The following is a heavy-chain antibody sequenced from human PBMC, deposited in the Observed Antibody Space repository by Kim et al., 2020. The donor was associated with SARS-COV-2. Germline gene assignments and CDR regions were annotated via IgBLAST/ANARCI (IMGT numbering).Heavy chain of an antibody. CDR3: GSTPMVRGVTIPRDYYYGMDV. V-gene: IGHV3-33*01. D-gene: IGHD3-10*01. Sequence: GGSLRLSCAVSGFTFSSYGMHWVRQAPGKGLEWVAVIWYDGSNKYYADSVKGRFTISRDNSKNTLYLQMNSLRAEDTAVYYCGSTPMVRGVTIPRDYYYGMDVWGQGTTVTVSS. J-gene: IGHJ6*02. CDR2: IWYDGSNK. CDR1: GFTFSSYG.